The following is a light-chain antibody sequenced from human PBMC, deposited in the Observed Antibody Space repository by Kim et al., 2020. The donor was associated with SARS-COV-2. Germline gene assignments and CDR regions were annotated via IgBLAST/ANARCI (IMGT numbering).Light chain of an antibody. J-gene: IGLJ2*01. CDR2: QDS. CDR1: ALPKQY. V-gene: IGLV3-1*01. Sequence: SVSPGQTARITCSGDALPKQYAYWYQQKPGQSPVLVIYQDSKRPSGIPERFSGSNSGNTATLTISGTQAMDEADYYCQAWDSSTVVFGGGTQLTVL. CDR3: QAWDSSTVV.